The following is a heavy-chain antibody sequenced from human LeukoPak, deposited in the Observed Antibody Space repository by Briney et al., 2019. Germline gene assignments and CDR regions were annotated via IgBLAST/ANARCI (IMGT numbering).Heavy chain of an antibody. CDR2: ISYDGNNK. CDR1: GFTFSSYA. Sequence: GGSLRLSCAASGFTFSSYAMHWVRQAPGKGLEWVAVISYDGNNKYYADSVEGRFTISRDNSNNTLYLQMNSLRAEDTAVYYCARSRRRELLGTYFDYWGQGTLVTVSS. J-gene: IGHJ4*02. D-gene: IGHD1-26*01. CDR3: ARSRRRELLGTYFDY. V-gene: IGHV3-30*04.